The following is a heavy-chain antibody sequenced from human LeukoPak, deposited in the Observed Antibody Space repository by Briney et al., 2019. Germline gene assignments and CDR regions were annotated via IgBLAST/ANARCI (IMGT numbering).Heavy chain of an antibody. D-gene: IGHD6-19*01. CDR3: ASDPTPQRWLVPGGNYFDY. J-gene: IGHJ4*02. CDR1: GFTFSSYA. V-gene: IGHV3-7*01. Sequence: GGSLRLSCAASGFTFSSYAMSWVRQAPGKGLEWVANIKQDGSEKYYVDSVKGRFTISRDNAKNSLYLQMNSLRAEDTALYYCASDPTPQRWLVPGGNYFDYWGQGTLVTVSS. CDR2: IKQDGSEK.